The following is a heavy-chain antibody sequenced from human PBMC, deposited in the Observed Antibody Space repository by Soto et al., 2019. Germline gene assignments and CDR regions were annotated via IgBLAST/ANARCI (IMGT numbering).Heavy chain of an antibody. Sequence: ASVKVSCKASGGTFSSYAISWVRQAPGQGLEWMGGIIPIFGTANYAQKFQGRVTITADESTSTAYMELSSLRSEDTAVYYCARPVSNWFDPWGQGTLVTVSS. V-gene: IGHV1-69*13. CDR1: GGTFSSYA. CDR2: IIPIFGTA. CDR3: ARPVSNWFDP. J-gene: IGHJ5*02.